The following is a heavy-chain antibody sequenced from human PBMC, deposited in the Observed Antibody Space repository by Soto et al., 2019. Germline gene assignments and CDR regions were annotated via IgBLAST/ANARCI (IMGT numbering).Heavy chain of an antibody. CDR3: ARYYYYSSGYYPFEAFDI. CDR1: GFTFSSYG. Sequence: GGSLRLSCAASGFTFSSYGMNWVRQAPGKGLEWVSYISSSSSTIYYADSVKGRFTISRDNAKNSLYLQMNSLRDEDTAVYYCARYYYYSSGYYPFEAFDIWGQGTMVTVSS. J-gene: IGHJ3*02. CDR2: ISSSSSTI. V-gene: IGHV3-48*02. D-gene: IGHD3-22*01.